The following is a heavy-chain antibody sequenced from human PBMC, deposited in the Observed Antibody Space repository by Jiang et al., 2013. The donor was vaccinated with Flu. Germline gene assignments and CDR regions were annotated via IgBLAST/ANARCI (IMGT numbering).Heavy chain of an antibody. J-gene: IGHJ3*02. CDR1: GYTFTSYY. V-gene: IGHV1-46*03. CDR3: ARVATSRGYSYGDAFDI. D-gene: IGHD5-18*01. CDR2: INPSGGST. Sequence: VQLVESGAEVKKPGASVKVSCKASGYTFTSYYMHWVRQAPGQGLEWMGIINPSGGSTSYAQKFQGRVTMTRDTSTSTVYMELSSLRSEDTAVYYCARVATSRGYSYGDAFDIWGQGTMVTVSS.